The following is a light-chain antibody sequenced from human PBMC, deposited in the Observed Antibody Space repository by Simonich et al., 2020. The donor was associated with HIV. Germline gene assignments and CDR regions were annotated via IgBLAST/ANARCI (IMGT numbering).Light chain of an antibody. Sequence: QSALTQPASVSGSPGRSITISCTGASSDVGGYDYVSWYHQHPGKAPKLMIYDVSKRPSGVSNRFSGSKSGNTASLTISGLQAEDEADYYCSSYTSSTTSGVFGGGTKLTVL. J-gene: IGLJ3*02. V-gene: IGLV2-14*03. CDR1: SSDVGGYDY. CDR3: SSYTSSTTSGV. CDR2: DVS.